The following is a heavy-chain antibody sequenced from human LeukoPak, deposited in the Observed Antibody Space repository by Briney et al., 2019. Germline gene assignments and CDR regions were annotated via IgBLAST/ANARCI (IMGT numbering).Heavy chain of an antibody. CDR3: ARDDNGYNSPFDY. Sequence: SVKVSCKASGGTFSSYAISWVRQAPGQGLEWMGRIIPILGIADYAQKFQGRVTITADKSTSTAYMELSSLRSEDTAVYYCARDDNGYNSPFDYWGQGTLVTVSS. V-gene: IGHV1-69*04. J-gene: IGHJ4*02. CDR2: IIPILGIA. CDR1: GGTFSSYA. D-gene: IGHD5-24*01.